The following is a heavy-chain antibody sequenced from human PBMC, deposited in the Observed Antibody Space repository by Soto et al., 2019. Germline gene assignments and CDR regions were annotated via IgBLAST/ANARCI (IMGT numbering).Heavy chain of an antibody. CDR2: IKSKTDGGTT. CDR1: GFTFSNAW. V-gene: IGHV3-15*07. J-gene: IGHJ4*02. D-gene: IGHD3-3*01. Sequence: EVQLVESGGGLVKPGGSLRLSCAASGFTFSNAWMNWVRQAPGKGLEWVGRIKSKTDGGTTDYAAPVKGRFTISRDDSKNTLYLQMNSLKTEDTAVYYCTTDRPVLRFLEWLLYDDYWGQGTLVTVSS. CDR3: TTDRPVLRFLEWLLYDDY.